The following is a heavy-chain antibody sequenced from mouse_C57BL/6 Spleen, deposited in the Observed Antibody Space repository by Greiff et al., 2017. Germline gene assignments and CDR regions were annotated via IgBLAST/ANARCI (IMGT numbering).Heavy chain of an antibody. CDR3: ARGNYYGSSPYYAMDY. V-gene: IGHV1-85*01. D-gene: IGHD1-1*01. J-gene: IGHJ4*01. CDR2: IYPRDGST. Sequence: QVHVKQSGPELVKPGASVKLSCKASGYTFTSYDINWVKQRPGQGLEWIGWIYPRDGSTKYNEKFKGKATLTVDTSSSTAYMELHSLTSEDSAVYFCARGNYYGSSPYYAMDYWGQGTSVTVSS. CDR1: GYTFTSYD.